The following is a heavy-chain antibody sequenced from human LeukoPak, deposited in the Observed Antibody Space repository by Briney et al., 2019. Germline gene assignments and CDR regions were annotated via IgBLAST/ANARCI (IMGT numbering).Heavy chain of an antibody. V-gene: IGHV3-11*01. CDR1: GFIFSDSY. D-gene: IGHD3-22*01. CDR2: ISSSGIAK. Sequence: GGSLRLSCAASGFIFSDSYMNWIRQAPGKGLEWVSYISSSGIAKNYADSVKGRFTISRDNANNSLYLQMNSLRADVTAVYYCARGDSSACPDYWGQGTLVTVSS. CDR3: ARGDSSACPDY. J-gene: IGHJ4*02.